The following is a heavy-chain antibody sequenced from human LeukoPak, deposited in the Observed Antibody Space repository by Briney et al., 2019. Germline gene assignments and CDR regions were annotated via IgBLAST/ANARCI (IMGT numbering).Heavy chain of an antibody. CDR2: IYYSGST. CDR1: GGSISSYY. J-gene: IGHJ4*02. D-gene: IGHD3-22*01. V-gene: IGHV4-59*01. CDR3: ARAVMVSLGFDSRGYSQD. Sequence: SETLSPTCTVSGGSISSYYWSWIRQPPGKGLEWIGHIYYSGSTNYNPSLKSRVTISVDTSKNQFSLKLSSVTAADTAVYYCARAVMVSLGFDSRGYSQDWGQGSLVTVSS.